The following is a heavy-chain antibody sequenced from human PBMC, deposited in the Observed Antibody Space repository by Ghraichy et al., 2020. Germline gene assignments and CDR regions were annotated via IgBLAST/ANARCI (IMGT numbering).Heavy chain of an antibody. CDR2: IYYTGRT. CDR1: GGSIGRYY. CDR3: ARSFLAVTATPFDF. J-gene: IGHJ4*02. V-gene: IGHV4-59*01. D-gene: IGHD2-21*02. Sequence: SETLSLTCSVSGGSIGRYYWSWIRQSPGKQLEWIGYIYYTGRTTYNPSLESRVTISLDTSRNQFSLSLTSLTTADTALYFCARSFLAVTATPFDFWGQGILVTVSP.